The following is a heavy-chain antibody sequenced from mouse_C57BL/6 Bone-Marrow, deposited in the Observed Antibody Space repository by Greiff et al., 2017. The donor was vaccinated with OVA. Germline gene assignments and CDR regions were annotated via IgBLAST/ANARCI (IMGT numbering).Heavy chain of an antibody. V-gene: IGHV1-22*01. CDR3: ARFLYYGTAWFAY. D-gene: IGHD2-1*01. CDR1: GYTFTDYN. CDR2: INPNNGGT. Sequence: EVKLVESGPELVKPGASVKMSCKASGYTFTDYNMHWVKQSHGKSLEWIGYINPNNGGTSYNQKFKGKATLTVNKSSSTAYMELRSLTSEDSAVYYCARFLYYGTAWFAYWGQGTLVTVSA. J-gene: IGHJ3*01.